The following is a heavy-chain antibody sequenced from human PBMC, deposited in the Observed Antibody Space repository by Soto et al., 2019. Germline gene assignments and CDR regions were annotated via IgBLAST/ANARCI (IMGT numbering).Heavy chain of an antibody. D-gene: IGHD4-4*01. CDR3: ARTYSNYYYYYMDV. CDR2: ISGSGGSI. Sequence: PGGSLRLSCAASGFTFGSYAMSRVGQAPGKGLEWVSAISGSGGSIYYADSVKGRFTISRDNAKNSLYLQMNSLRAEDTAVYYCARTYSNYYYYYMDVWGEGTTVTVSS. J-gene: IGHJ6*03. CDR1: GFTFGSYA. V-gene: IGHV3-23*01.